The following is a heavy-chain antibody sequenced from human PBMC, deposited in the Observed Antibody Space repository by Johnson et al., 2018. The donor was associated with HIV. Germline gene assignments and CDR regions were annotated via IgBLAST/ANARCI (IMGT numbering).Heavy chain of an antibody. CDR2: IWYDGSNK. J-gene: IGHJ3*02. CDR1: GFIFSSYG. CDR3: ARTVYSTSYLDAFGI. D-gene: IGHD2-2*01. V-gene: IGHV3-33*01. Sequence: VQLVESGGGVVQPGRSLRLSCAASGFIFSSYGMHWVRQAPGKGLEWVAVIWYDGSNKHYADSVKGRFTISRDSSKNTLYLQINSLRAEDTAVYYCARTVYSTSYLDAFGIWGQGTMVTVSS.